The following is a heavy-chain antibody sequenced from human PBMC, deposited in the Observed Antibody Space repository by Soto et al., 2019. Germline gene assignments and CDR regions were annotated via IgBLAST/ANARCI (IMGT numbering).Heavy chain of an antibody. V-gene: IGHV4-34*01. J-gene: IGHJ5*02. CDR1: GGSISSGDYY. CDR3: ARARRGYCSGAYCYSDWFDP. D-gene: IGHD2-15*01. Sequence: PSETLSLTCAVSGGSISSGDYYWTWIRQVPGKGLEWIGEINHSDSTNYNPSLKSRVTISVDTSRNQFSLKLNSVTAADTAEYYCARARRGYCSGAYCYSDWFDPWGLGALVTVSS. CDR2: INHSDST.